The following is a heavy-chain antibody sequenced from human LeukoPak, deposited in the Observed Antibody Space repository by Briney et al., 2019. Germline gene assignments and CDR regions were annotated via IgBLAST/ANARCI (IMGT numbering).Heavy chain of an antibody. CDR2: INPNSGGT. CDR1: GGTFSSYA. D-gene: IGHD3-22*01. V-gene: IGHV1-2*06. J-gene: IGHJ4*02. Sequence: ASVKVSCKASGGTFSSYAISWVRQAPGQGLEWMGRINPNSGGTNYAQKFQGRVTMTRDTSISTAYMELSRLRSDDTAVYYCARGYYDSSGYPPGVNWGQGTLVTASS. CDR3: ARGYYDSSGYPPGVN.